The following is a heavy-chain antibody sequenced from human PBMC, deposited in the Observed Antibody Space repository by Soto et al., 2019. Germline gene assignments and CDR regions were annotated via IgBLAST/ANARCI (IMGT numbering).Heavy chain of an antibody. J-gene: IGHJ4*02. CDR3: AREGLSARSAVPY. CDR2: IIPIFGTA. D-gene: IGHD6-6*01. Sequence: SVKVSCKASGGTFSSYAISWVRQAPGQGLEWMGGIIPIFGTANYAQKFQGRVTITADESTSTAYMELSSLRSEDTAVYYCAREGLSARSAVPYWGQGTLVTVSS. V-gene: IGHV1-69*13. CDR1: GGTFSSYA.